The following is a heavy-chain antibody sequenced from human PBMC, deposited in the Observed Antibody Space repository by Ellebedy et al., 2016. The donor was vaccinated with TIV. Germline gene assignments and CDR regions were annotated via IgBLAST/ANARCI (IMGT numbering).Heavy chain of an antibody. Sequence: SVKVSCXASGGTFSSYAISWVRQAPGQGLEWMGGIIPIFGTANYAQKFQGRVTITADESTSTAYMGLSSLRSEDTAVYYCARAAAVRLLPLTLGYWGQGTLVTVSS. D-gene: IGHD2-15*01. CDR3: ARAAAVRLLPLTLGY. CDR2: IIPIFGTA. J-gene: IGHJ4*02. V-gene: IGHV1-69*13. CDR1: GGTFSSYA.